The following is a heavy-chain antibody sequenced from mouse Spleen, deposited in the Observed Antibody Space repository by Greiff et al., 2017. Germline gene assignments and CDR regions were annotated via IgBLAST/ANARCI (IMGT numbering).Heavy chain of an antibody. V-gene: IGHV1-55*01. CDR3: ARSGTGGFDY. D-gene: IGHD4-1*01. Sequence: VQRVESGAELVKPGASVKMSCKASGYTFTSYWITWVKQRPGQGLEWIGDIYPGSGSTNYNEKFKSKATLTVDTSSSTAYMQLSSLTSEDSAVYYCARSGTGGFDYWGQGTTLTVSS. CDR1: GYTFTSYW. J-gene: IGHJ2*01. CDR2: IYPGSGST.